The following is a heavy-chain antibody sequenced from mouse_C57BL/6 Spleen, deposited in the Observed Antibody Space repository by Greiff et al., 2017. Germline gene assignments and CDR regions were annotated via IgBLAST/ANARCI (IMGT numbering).Heavy chain of an antibody. D-gene: IGHD2-5*01. CDR1: GYTFTDYN. Sequence: EVQLQQSGPELVKPGASVKIPCKASGYTFTDYNMDWVKQSHGKSLEWIGDINPNNGGTIYNQKFKGKATLTVDKSSSTAYMALRSLTSEDTAVYYGARRVLYYSKPYFDYWGQGTTLTVSS. CDR3: ARRVLYYSKPYFDY. J-gene: IGHJ2*01. CDR2: INPNNGGT. V-gene: IGHV1-18*01.